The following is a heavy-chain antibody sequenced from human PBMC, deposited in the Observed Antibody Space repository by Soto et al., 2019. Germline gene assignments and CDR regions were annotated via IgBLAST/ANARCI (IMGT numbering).Heavy chain of an antibody. CDR2: ISDDGKIT. J-gene: IGHJ3*01. CDR1: GFVFKMYY. CDR3: VRSMYTRGGPATD. V-gene: IGHV3-74*01. D-gene: IGHD2-2*02. Sequence: GGSLRLSCEASGFVFKMYYMHWVRQVPGKGPEWVSRISDDGKITTYADSVKDRFTISRDNAKDTLYLQLDNLRGDDTAIYYCVRSMYTRGGPATDWGQGTMVTVSS.